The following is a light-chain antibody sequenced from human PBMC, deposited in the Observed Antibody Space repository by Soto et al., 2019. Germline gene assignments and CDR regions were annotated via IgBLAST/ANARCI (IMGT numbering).Light chain of an antibody. CDR2: AAS. Sequence: DIQMTQSPSSLSASVGDRVTITCRASQGISNYLAWYQQKPGKVPKLLIYAASTLQSEVPSRFSGSGSGTDFTLTINSLQPEDVATEYCQKYNSAPRTFGQGTKVEIK. J-gene: IGKJ1*01. CDR1: QGISNY. V-gene: IGKV1-27*01. CDR3: QKYNSAPRT.